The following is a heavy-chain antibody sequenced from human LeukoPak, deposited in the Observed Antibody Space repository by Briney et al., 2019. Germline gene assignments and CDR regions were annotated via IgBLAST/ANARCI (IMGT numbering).Heavy chain of an antibody. CDR3: ASLYYGAADY. CDR1: GLTFNDYS. J-gene: IGHJ4*02. Sequence: GGSLRLSCAASGLTFNDYSMSWIRQAPGKGLEWVSYINSRGKTIYYADSVKGRFTISRDNAKSSLYLEMNSLRAEDTAVYYCASLYYGAADYWGQGTLVTVSS. V-gene: IGHV3-11*01. CDR2: INSRGKTI. D-gene: IGHD4-17*01.